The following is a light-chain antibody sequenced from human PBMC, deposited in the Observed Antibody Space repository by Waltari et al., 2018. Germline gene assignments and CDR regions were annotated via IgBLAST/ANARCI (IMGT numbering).Light chain of an antibody. Sequence: SYVLTQPPSVSVAPGKTARIPFAGDNIAGESAPWYQQKPGQAPVVVINYDSGRPSGIPERISGSKSGNTATLTIGRVEAGDEADYYCQVWDTISDHVLFGGGTKLTVL. V-gene: IGLV3-21*04. J-gene: IGLJ2*01. CDR2: YDS. CDR1: NIAGES. CDR3: QVWDTISDHVL.